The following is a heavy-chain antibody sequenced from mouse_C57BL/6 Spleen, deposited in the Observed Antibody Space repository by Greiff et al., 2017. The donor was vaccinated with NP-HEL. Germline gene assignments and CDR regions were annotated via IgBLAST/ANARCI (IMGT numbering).Heavy chain of an antibody. V-gene: IGHV5-9-1*02. J-gene: IGHJ4*01. CDR1: GFTFSSYA. D-gene: IGHD2-1*01. Sequence: DVHLVESGEGLVKPGGSLKLSCAASGFTFSSYAMSWVRQTPEKRLEWVAYISSGGDYIYYADTVKGRFTISRDNARNTLYLQMSSLKSEDTAMYYCTREEGKKIYYGSLYAMDYWGQGTSVTVSS. CDR3: TREEGKKIYYGSLYAMDY. CDR2: ISSGGDYI.